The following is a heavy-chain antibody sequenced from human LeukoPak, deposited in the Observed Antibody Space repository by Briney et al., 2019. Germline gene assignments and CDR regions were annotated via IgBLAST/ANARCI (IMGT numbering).Heavy chain of an antibody. J-gene: IGHJ4*02. D-gene: IGHD6-13*01. CDR1: GGSISSYY. CDR2: IYYSGST. Sequence: SETLSLTCTVSGGSISSYYWSWIRHPPGKGLEWIGYIYYSGSTNYNPSLKSRVTISVDTSKNQFSLKLSSVTAADTAVYYCARHSSSWSGHVIDYWGQGTLVTVSS. CDR3: ARHSSSWSGHVIDY. V-gene: IGHV4-59*08.